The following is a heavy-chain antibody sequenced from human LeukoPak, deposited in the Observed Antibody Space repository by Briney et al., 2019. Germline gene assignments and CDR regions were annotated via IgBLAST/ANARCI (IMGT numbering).Heavy chain of an antibody. Sequence: GGSLRLSCAASGFTVSSNYMSWVRQAPGKGLEWVSVIYSSGSIYYADSVKGRFTISRDKSKNTLYLQMNSLRAEDTAVYYCAGGGTTVTPNAFDIWGQGTMVTVSS. CDR3: AGGGTTVTPNAFDI. D-gene: IGHD4-17*01. CDR1: GFTVSSNY. CDR2: IYSSGSI. V-gene: IGHV3-53*01. J-gene: IGHJ3*02.